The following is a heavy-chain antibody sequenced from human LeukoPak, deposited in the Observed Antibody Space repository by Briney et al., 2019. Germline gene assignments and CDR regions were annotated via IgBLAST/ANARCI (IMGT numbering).Heavy chain of an antibody. V-gene: IGHV1-69*05. D-gene: IGHD3-16*01. CDR2: IIPIFGTA. Sequence: SVKVSCKASGGTFSSYAISWVRQAPGQGLEWMGGIIPIFGTANYAQKFQGRVTITTDESTSTAYMELSSLRSEDTAVYYCARDLQMGEIRWFDPWGQGTLVTVSS. CDR1: GGTFSSYA. CDR3: ARDLQMGEIRWFDP. J-gene: IGHJ5*02.